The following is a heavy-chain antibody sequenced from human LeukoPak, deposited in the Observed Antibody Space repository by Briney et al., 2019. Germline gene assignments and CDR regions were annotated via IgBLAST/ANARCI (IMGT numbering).Heavy chain of an antibody. CDR2: IIGSGGST. Sequence: GGSLRLSCAASGFTFSNYAMSWVRQAPGKGLEWVSAIIGSGGSTYYADSVKGRFTISRDNSKNTLYLQMNSLRAEDTAVYYCARAVPSTYYYDSSGYPDYWGQGTLVTVSS. D-gene: IGHD3-22*01. CDR1: GFTFSNYA. V-gene: IGHV3-23*01. J-gene: IGHJ4*02. CDR3: ARAVPSTYYYDSSGYPDY.